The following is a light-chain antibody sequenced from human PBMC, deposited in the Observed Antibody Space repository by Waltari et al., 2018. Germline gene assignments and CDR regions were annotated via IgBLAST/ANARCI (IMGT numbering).Light chain of an antibody. Sequence: DLQMTQSPSALSASIGDRVTITCRASQSIYIWLAWYQQKPGKPPKNLIYKSSILQSGVPSRFSGSGSGTEFTLTIANLQPDDSAVYYCQQYDYYRTFGQGTKVEV. J-gene: IGKJ1*01. CDR3: QQYDYYRT. CDR1: QSIYIW. CDR2: KSS. V-gene: IGKV1-5*03.